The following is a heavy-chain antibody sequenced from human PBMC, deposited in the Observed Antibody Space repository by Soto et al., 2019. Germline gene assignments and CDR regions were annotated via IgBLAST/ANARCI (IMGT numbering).Heavy chain of an antibody. CDR1: GFTFSSYA. D-gene: IGHD3-22*01. J-gene: IGHJ4*02. V-gene: IGHV3-23*01. CDR2: ISGSGGST. Sequence: GGSLRLSCAASGFTFSSYAMSWVRQAPGKGLEWVSAISGSGGSTYYADSVKGRFTISRDNSKNTLYLQMNSLRAEDTAVYYCARSMIPGSGYSSDYWGQGTLVTVSS. CDR3: ARSMIPGSGYSSDY.